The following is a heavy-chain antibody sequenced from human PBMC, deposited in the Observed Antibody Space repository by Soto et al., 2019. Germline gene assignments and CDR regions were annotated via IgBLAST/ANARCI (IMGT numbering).Heavy chain of an antibody. CDR2: MNAGVGNT. CDR3: ARDTGYTFGSLNY. Sequence: HVELVQSGADVKKPGASVTISCKASGYTFTDYALHWVRQAPGQRLEWMGWMNAGVGNTLYSQKFQGRITITRDTSASTAYMGFNSLKSEDTAIYYYARDTGYTFGSLNYWGPGTLVTVSS. D-gene: IGHD5-18*01. V-gene: IGHV1-3*01. CDR1: GYTFTDYA. J-gene: IGHJ4*02.